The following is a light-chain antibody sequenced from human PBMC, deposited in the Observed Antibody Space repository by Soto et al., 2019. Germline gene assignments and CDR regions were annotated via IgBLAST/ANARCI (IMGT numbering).Light chain of an antibody. V-gene: IGKV3D-15*01. CDR3: QQYNNWPLL. J-gene: IGKJ4*01. Sequence: EIVTTQSPATLSVSPGERATLSCRASQSVSSNLAWYQQKPGQAPRLLIYGASTRATGIPARFSGSGSGTEFTLTLSSLQSEDFAVYYCQQYNNWPLLFGGGTKVEIK. CDR2: GAS. CDR1: QSVSSN.